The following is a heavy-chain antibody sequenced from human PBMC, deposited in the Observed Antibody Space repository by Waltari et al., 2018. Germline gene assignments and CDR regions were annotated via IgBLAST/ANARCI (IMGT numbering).Heavy chain of an antibody. CDR1: GYTIIDYY. D-gene: IGHD2-21*02. V-gene: IGHV1-2*06. CDR2: INPKSGGT. Sequence: QVQLVQAGAEVKTPGDSVKDSWKASGYTIIDYYIHWVRQAPAQGPEGVGRINPKSGGTKYAQKFQGRVTMTRDTAINTAYMQLTSLTSDDTAIFYCAREVVRTTMVDPWGQGTLVTVSS. CDR3: AREVVRTTMVDP. J-gene: IGHJ5*02.